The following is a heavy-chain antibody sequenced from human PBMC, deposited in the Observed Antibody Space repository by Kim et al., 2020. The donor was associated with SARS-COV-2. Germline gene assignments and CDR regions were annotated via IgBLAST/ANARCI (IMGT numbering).Heavy chain of an antibody. CDR2: ISYDGSNK. Sequence: GGSLRLSCAASGFTFSSYGMHWVRQAPGKGLEWVAVISYDGSNKYYADSVKGRFTISRDNSKNTLYLQMNSLRAEDTAVYYCAKREGSWYGYYYYYGMDVCGHGTTVTVSS. CDR3: AKREGSWYGYYYYYGMDV. V-gene: IGHV3-30*18. CDR1: GFTFSSYG. D-gene: IGHD6-13*01. J-gene: IGHJ6*02.